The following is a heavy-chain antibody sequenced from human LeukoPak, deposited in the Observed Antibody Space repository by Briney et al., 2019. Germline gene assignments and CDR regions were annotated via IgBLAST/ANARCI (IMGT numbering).Heavy chain of an antibody. CDR2: IYYSGST. Sequence: SETLSLTCTVSSGSISSSSYYWGWIRQPPGKGLEWIGSIYYSGSTYYNPSLKSRVTISVDTSKNQFSLKLSSVTAADTAVYYCARVSSTLLYYYYYYMDVWGKGTTVTVSS. V-gene: IGHV4-39*07. CDR1: SGSISSSSYY. CDR3: ARVSSTLLYYYYYYMDV. D-gene: IGHD6-13*01. J-gene: IGHJ6*03.